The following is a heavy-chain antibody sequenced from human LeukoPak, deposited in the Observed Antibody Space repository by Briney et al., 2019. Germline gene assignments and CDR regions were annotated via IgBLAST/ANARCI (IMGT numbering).Heavy chain of an antibody. CDR1: GFTVSSNY. CDR3: ARDWSHGLDY. Sequence: GGSLRLSCAASGFTVSSNYMSWVRRAPGKGLEWVSVIYSGGTTYYADSVKGRFTISRDNAKNSLYLQMNSLRAEDTAVYYCARDWSHGLDYWGQGTLVTVSS. V-gene: IGHV3-53*01. CDR2: IYSGGTT. J-gene: IGHJ4*02.